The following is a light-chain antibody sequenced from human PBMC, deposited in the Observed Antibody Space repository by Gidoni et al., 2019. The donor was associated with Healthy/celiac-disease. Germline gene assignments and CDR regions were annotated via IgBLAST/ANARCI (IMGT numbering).Light chain of an antibody. J-gene: IGKJ1*01. Sequence: DIQMPQSPSSLPASVRDRVTITCQASQAFSNHLNWYQQKPRKAPKLLIYDASSLETGVPSRFSGSGSGTDFTFTISSLQPEDIATYYCQQYDFLPWTFGQGTKVEIK. V-gene: IGKV1-33*01. CDR2: DAS. CDR1: QAFSNH. CDR3: QQYDFLPWT.